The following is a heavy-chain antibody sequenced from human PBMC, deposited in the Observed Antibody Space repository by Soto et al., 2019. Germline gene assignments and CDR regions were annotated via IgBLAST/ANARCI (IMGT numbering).Heavy chain of an antibody. CDR1: GFTVSSNY. Sequence: PGGSLRLSCAASGFTVSSNYMSWVRQAPGKGLEWVSVIYSGGSTYYADSVKGRFTISRDNSKNTLYLQMNSLRAEDTAVYYCARIDDSTSKYGMDVWGQGTTVTVSS. D-gene: IGHD3-22*01. CDR2: IYSGGST. CDR3: ARIDDSTSKYGMDV. J-gene: IGHJ6*02. V-gene: IGHV3-53*01.